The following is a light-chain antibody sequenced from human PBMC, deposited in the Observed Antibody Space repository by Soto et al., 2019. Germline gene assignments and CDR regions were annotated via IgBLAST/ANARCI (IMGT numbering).Light chain of an antibody. V-gene: IGLV1-40*01. CDR3: QSYYSTLSARYV. CDR1: SSNIGAGDD. CDR2: GNI. J-gene: IGLJ1*01. Sequence: QSVLTQPPSVSGAPGQRVTISCTGSSSNIGAGDDVHWYQQRPGTAPKLLIFGNINRPSGVPDRFSGSKYGTSASLAITGLQAEDEGDYYCQSYYSTLSARYVFGTGTKLTVL.